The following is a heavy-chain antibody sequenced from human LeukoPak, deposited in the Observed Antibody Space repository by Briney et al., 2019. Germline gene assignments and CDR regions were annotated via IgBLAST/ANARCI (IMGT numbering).Heavy chain of an antibody. CDR3: ARPWSAGRTADDY. CDR1: GGSISSSSYY. CDR2: IYYSGST. V-gene: IGHV4-39*01. J-gene: IGHJ4*02. D-gene: IGHD3-3*01. Sequence: PSETLSLTCTVSGGSISSSSYYWGWIRQPPGKGLEWIGSIYYSGSTYYNPSLKSRVTISVDTSKNQFSLKLSSVTAADTAVYYCARPWSAGRTADDYWGQGTLVTVSS.